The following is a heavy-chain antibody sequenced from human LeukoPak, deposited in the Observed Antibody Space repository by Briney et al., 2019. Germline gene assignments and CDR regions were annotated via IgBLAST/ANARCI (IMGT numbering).Heavy chain of an antibody. CDR2: IWNDGSSK. V-gene: IGHV3-33*01. D-gene: IGHD5-24*01. J-gene: IGHJ4*02. Sequence: GRSLRLSCAASGFTFSSYGMHWVRQAPGKGLEWVAVIWNDGSSKYYADSVKGRFTVSRDNSKNTLFLQMNSLRAEDTAVYYCARGDGYRGSYFDYWGQGTLVTVSS. CDR1: GFTFSSYG. CDR3: ARGDGYRGSYFDY.